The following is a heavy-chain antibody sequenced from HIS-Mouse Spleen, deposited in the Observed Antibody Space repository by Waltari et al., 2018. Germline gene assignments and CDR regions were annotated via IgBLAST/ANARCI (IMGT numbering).Heavy chain of an antibody. D-gene: IGHD6-13*01. V-gene: IGHV4-39*07. CDR1: GGSISSSSYY. Sequence: QLQLQESGPGLVKPSETLSLTCTVSGGSISSSSYYWGWIRQPPGKGLEWIGSIYYSGCTYYNPSLKSRATMSVDTSKHQFSLKLSSVTAADTAVYYCARLAAAGTYWGQGTLVTVSS. CDR2: IYYSGCT. CDR3: ARLAAAGTY. J-gene: IGHJ4*02.